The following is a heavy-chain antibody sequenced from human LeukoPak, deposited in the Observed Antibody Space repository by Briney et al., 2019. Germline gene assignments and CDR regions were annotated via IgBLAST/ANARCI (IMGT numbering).Heavy chain of an antibody. CDR2: ISWNSDSV. V-gene: IGHV3-9*01. Sequence: PGGSLRLSCAASGFTFDDYGMHWVRQAPGKGLEWVSGISWNSDSVGYADSVKGRFTISRDNAENSLYLQMNSLRAEDTAFYYCARAGGSRYYYAMDVWGQGTTVTASS. D-gene: IGHD3-16*01. CDR3: ARAGGSRYYYAMDV. J-gene: IGHJ6*02. CDR1: GFTFDDYG.